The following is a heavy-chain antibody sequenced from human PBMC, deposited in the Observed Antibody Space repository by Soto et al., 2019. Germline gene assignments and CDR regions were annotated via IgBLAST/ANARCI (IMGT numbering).Heavy chain of an antibody. J-gene: IGHJ5*02. Sequence: QLQLQESGPGLVKPSETLSLTCTVSGGSISSSNYYWGWIRQPPGRGLEWIGSIYYIGTTYYNPSLKSRVTISVDTSKNQFSLKVSSVTAADTAVYYCARHTAGRGGDSPYWFDPWGQGTLVTVSS. V-gene: IGHV4-39*01. D-gene: IGHD2-21*02. CDR3: ARHTAGRGGDSPYWFDP. CDR2: IYYIGTT. CDR1: GGSISSSNYY.